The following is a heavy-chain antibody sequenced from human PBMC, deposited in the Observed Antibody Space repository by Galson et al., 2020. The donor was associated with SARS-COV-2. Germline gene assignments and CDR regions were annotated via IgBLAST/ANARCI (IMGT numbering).Heavy chain of an antibody. V-gene: IGHV3-23*01. J-gene: IGHJ3*02. CDR3: AKDKRDLLDAFDI. CDR2: ISGSGDST. CDR1: GLTFSFYA. Sequence: GGSLRLSCGASGLTFSFYAMSCVRQAPGKGLEWVSAISGSGDSTYYADSVKGRFTISRDNSKNTLFLQMNSLRAEDTAVYYCAKDKRDLLDAFDIWGQGTMVTVSS. D-gene: IGHD1-26*01.